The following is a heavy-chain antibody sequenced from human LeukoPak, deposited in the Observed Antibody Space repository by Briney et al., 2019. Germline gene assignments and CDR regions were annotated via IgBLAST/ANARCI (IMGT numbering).Heavy chain of an antibody. D-gene: IGHD5-18*01. Sequence: GGSLRLSCAASGVTFSSYSRNWVRQAPGKGLEWISSISSSSSYIYYPDSVKGRFTISRDNAKISLYLQMNSLVAEDTAVYYCARRLDGYSYGYADYWGQGTLVTVSS. CDR1: GVTFSSYS. V-gene: IGHV3-21*01. CDR2: ISSSSSYI. J-gene: IGHJ4*02. CDR3: ARRLDGYSYGYADY.